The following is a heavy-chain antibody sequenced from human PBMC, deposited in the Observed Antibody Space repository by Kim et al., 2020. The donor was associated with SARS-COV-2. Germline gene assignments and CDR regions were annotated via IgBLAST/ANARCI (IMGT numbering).Heavy chain of an antibody. Sequence: ASVKVSCRASGYTFINYGITWVRQAPGQGLEWMGWISAYNGNTKYPQKLQGRVTMTTDTSTSTAYMELKNLRSDDTAVYYCARQTGSGAARPFDPWGQGT. V-gene: IGHV1-18*01. CDR3: ARQTGSGAARPFDP. CDR2: ISAYNGNT. J-gene: IGHJ5*02. D-gene: IGHD6-25*01. CDR1: GYTFINYG.